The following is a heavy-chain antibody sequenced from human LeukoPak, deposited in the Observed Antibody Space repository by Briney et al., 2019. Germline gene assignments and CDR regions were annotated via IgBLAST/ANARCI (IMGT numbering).Heavy chain of an antibody. CDR3: ARASYGRRYYFDY. CDR2: IYYSGNT. V-gene: IGHV4-59*01. J-gene: IGHJ4*02. Sequence: PSETLSLTCTVSGGSINSYYWSWIRQPPGKGLEWIGYIYYSGNTNFNPSLKSRVTISIDTSKNQFSLKLSSVTAADTAVYYCARASYGRRYYFDYWGQGTLVTVSS. D-gene: IGHD5-18*01. CDR1: GGSINSYY.